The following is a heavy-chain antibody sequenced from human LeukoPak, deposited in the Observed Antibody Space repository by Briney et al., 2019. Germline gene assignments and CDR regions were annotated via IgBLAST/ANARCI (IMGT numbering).Heavy chain of an antibody. CDR3: ARDGVRYCGGDCHSDY. Sequence: ASVKVSCKASGYTFTDYYIHWVRQAPGQGLEWMGWINPNSGGTNYAQKFQGRVTMTRDTSISTAYMELSRLRSDDTAVYYCARDGVRYCGGDCHSDYWGQGTLVTVSS. D-gene: IGHD2-21*01. V-gene: IGHV1-2*02. CDR2: INPNSGGT. CDR1: GYTFTDYY. J-gene: IGHJ4*02.